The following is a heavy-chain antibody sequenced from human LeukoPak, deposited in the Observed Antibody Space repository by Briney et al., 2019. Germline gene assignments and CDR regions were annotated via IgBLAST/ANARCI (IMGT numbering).Heavy chain of an antibody. CDR2: IYSGGST. J-gene: IGHJ4*02. V-gene: IGHV3-53*01. D-gene: IGHD6-13*01. CDR1: GFTVSSNN. Sequence: GGSLSLSWAASGFTVSSNNMSWFRQAPGKGLEWASVIYSGGSTYYADSVKGRFTISRDNSKNTLYLQMNSLRAEDTAVYYCARTGIAASEPFDYWGQGTLVTVSS. CDR3: ARTGIAASEPFDY.